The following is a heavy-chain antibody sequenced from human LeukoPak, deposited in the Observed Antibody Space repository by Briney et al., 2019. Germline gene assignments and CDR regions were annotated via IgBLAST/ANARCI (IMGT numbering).Heavy chain of an antibody. CDR2: IYTSGST. CDR3: ARGYSGSYFRNYYYMDV. V-gene: IGHV4-4*07. D-gene: IGHD1-26*01. J-gene: IGHJ6*03. Sequence: SETLSLTCTVSGGSISSYYWSWIRQPAGKGLEWIGRIYTSGSTNYNPSLKSRVTMSVDTSKNQFSLKLSSVTAADTAVYYCARGYSGSYFRNYYYMDVWGKGTTVTVSS. CDR1: GGSISSYY.